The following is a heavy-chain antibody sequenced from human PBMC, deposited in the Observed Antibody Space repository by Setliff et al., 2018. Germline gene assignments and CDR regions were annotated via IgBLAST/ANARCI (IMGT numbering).Heavy chain of an antibody. J-gene: IGHJ1*01. V-gene: IGHV3-30-3*01. CDR2: VSNDGNNE. Sequence: GGSLRLSCAVSGITFRYYFMHWVRQSPGKGLEWVAVVSNDGNNEDYSDSVKGRFTISRDNYRNTAYLQMNTLLPEDTAVYYCASQEVRSSRYPHPIEYWGQGTLVTVSS. CDR3: ASQEVRSSRYPHPIEY. CDR1: GITFRYYF. D-gene: IGHD6-13*01.